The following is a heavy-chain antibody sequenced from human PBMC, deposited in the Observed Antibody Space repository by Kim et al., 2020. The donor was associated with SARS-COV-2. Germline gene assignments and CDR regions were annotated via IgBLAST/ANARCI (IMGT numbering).Heavy chain of an antibody. D-gene: IGHD2-2*01. J-gene: IGHJ6*02. V-gene: IGHV3-74*01. CDR2: GRNT. CDR3: ARSRELDV. Sequence: GRNTIYEDSVKGRFTVSRDNAKNTLYLQMNSLRAEDTAVYYCARSRELDVWGQGTTVTVSS.